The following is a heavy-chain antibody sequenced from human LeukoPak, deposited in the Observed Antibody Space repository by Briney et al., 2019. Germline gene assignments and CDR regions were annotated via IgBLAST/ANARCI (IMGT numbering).Heavy chain of an antibody. J-gene: IGHJ4*02. V-gene: IGHV3-21*01. CDR2: ISSSSGSI. CDR1: EFTFSTYT. CDR3: ARGLYGVDY. D-gene: IGHD4-17*01. Sequence: GGSLRLSCAASEFTFSTYTMNWVRQAPGKRLEWVSSISSSSGSIYYADSVQGRFTISRDNAKNSLYLQMNGLRAEDTAVYYCARGLYGVDYWGQGTLVTVSS.